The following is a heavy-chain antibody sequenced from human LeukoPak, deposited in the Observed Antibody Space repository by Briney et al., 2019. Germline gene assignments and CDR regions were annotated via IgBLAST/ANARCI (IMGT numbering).Heavy chain of an antibody. V-gene: IGHV4-38-2*01. CDR3: ARGYCSSISCQPLDY. Sequence: SETLSLTCAVSGYSISGGYYWGWIRQPPGEGLEWIGSIYRSGNTYYNPSLKSRVTISIDTSKNQFSLNLSSVTAAETAVYYCARGYCSSISCQPLDYWGQGTLVTVSS. J-gene: IGHJ4*02. CDR2: IYRSGNT. D-gene: IGHD2-2*01. CDR1: GYSISGGYY.